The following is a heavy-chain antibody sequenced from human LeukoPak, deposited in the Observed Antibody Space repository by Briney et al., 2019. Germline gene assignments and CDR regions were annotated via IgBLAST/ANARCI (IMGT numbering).Heavy chain of an antibody. D-gene: IGHD1-26*01. J-gene: IGHJ4*02. CDR2: IYRSGST. CDR1: GYSISSGYY. V-gene: IGHV4-38-2*01. Sequence: MASETLSLXCAVSGYSISSGYYWGWIRQPPGKGLEWIGTIYRSGSTYYNNPSLKSRVTISVDTSKNQFSLKLSSVTAADTAVYYCARGATTAFHFDYWGQGTLVTVSS. CDR3: ARGATTAFHFDY.